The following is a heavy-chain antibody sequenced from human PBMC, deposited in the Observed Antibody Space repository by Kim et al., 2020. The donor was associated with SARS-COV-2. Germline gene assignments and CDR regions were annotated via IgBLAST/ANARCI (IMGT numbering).Heavy chain of an antibody. CDR2: ISWNSGSI. D-gene: IGHD3-9*01. Sequence: GGSLRLSCAASGFTFDDYAMHWVRQAPGKGLEWVSGISWNSGSIGYADSVKGRFTISRDNAKNFLYLQMNSLRAEDTALYYCAKDMQEGLRYFDWLLLDSYFDYWGQGTLVTVSS. V-gene: IGHV3-9*01. CDR3: AKDMQEGLRYFDWLLLDSYFDY. J-gene: IGHJ4*02. CDR1: GFTFDDYA.